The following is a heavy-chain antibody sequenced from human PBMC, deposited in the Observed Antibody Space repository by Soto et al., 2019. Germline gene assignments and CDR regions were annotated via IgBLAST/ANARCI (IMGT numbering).Heavy chain of an antibody. CDR1: GFTFDDYA. Sequence: EVQLVESGGGLVQPDRSLRLSCAASGFTFDDYAMHWVRQLPGKRLEWVSSISSISDSIVYADSVKGRFTISRDNAKNSLYLRMNSLIAEDSGLYYCARGMYSSGIYPFDYWCLGTLVTVSS. D-gene: IGHD6-25*01. CDR2: ISSISDSI. CDR3: ARGMYSSGIYPFDY. J-gene: IGHJ4*02. V-gene: IGHV3-9*01.